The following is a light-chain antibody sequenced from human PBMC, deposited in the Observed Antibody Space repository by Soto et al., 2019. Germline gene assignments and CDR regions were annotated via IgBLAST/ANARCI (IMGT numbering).Light chain of an antibody. V-gene: IGLV3-21*02. J-gene: IGLJ2*01. CDR3: QVWDDNSDHVI. Sequence: SSVVTQPPSVSVAPGQTARITCGGNNIGSKTVHWYQQKPGQAPVLVVYDDSDRPSGIPERFSGTNSGSTATLIISRVEAGDEADYYCQVWDDNSDHVIFGGGTKLTVL. CDR2: DDS. CDR1: NIGSKT.